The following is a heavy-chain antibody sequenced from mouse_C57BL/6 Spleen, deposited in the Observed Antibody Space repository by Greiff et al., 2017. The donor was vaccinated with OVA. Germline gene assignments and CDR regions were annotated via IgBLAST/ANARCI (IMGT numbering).Heavy chain of an antibody. CDR2: IYPGDGDT. CDR3: AREDPLWYPYAMDY. V-gene: IGHV1-82*01. CDR1: GYAFSSSW. J-gene: IGHJ4*01. D-gene: IGHD2-1*01. Sequence: QVHVKQSGPELVKPGASVKISCKASGYAFSSSWMNWVKQRPGKGLEWIGRIYPGDGDTNYNGTFKGKATLTADKSSSTAYMQLSSLTSEDSAVYFCAREDPLWYPYAMDYWGQGTSVTVSS.